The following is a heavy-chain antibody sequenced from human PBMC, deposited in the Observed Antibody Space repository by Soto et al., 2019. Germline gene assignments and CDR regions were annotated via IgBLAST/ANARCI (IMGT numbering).Heavy chain of an antibody. J-gene: IGHJ4*02. Sequence: QVQLVQSGTEVKKPGASVKVSCKASGYTFTSYGISWVRQAPGQGLEWMGWISAYNGNTNYAQKLQGRVTMTTDTSTSKAYIELRSLRSDYTAVYYCAREDRWAAAGVATDYWGQGTLVTVSS. CDR3: AREDRWAAAGVATDY. CDR1: GYTFTSYG. D-gene: IGHD6-13*01. CDR2: ISAYNGNT. V-gene: IGHV1-18*01.